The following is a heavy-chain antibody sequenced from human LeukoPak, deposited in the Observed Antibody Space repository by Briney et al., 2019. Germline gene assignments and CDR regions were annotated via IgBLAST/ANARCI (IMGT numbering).Heavy chain of an antibody. CDR1: GGTFSSYA. CDR3: TTDMEYSSSWYAIYDAFDI. CDR2: IIPIFGTA. J-gene: IGHJ3*02. Sequence: ASVKVSCKASGGTFSSYAISWVRQAPGQGLEWMGGIIPIFGTANYAQKFQGRVTITADESTSTAYMELSSLRSEDTAVYYCTTDMEYSSSWYAIYDAFDIWGQGTMVTVSS. V-gene: IGHV1-69*01. D-gene: IGHD6-13*01.